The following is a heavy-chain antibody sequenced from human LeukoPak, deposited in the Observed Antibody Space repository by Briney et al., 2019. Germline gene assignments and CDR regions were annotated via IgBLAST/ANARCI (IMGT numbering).Heavy chain of an antibody. J-gene: IGHJ4*02. V-gene: IGHV1-69*04. CDR1: GGTFSSYA. CDR3: ARSEGIAAAGDFDY. D-gene: IGHD6-13*01. Sequence: ASVKVSCKASGGTFSSYAISWVRQAPGQGLEWMGRIIPILGIANYAQKFQGRVTITADKSTSTAYMELSSLRSDDTAVYYCARSEGIAAAGDFDYWGQGTLVTVSS. CDR2: IIPILGIA.